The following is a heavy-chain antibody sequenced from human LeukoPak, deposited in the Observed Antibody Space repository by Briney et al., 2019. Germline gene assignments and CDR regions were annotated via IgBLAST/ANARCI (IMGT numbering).Heavy chain of an antibody. Sequence: GGSLRLSCAASGFTFDDYTMHWVRQAPGKGLEWVSLISWDGGSTYYADSVKGRFTISRDNSKNSLYLQMNSLRTEDTALYYCAKDRYYYDSSGFDYWGQGTLVTVSS. J-gene: IGHJ4*02. D-gene: IGHD3-22*01. V-gene: IGHV3-43*01. CDR3: AKDRYYYDSSGFDY. CDR1: GFTFDDYT. CDR2: ISWDGGST.